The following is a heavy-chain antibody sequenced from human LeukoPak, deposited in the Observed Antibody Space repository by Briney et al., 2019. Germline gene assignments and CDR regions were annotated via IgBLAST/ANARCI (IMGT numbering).Heavy chain of an antibody. V-gene: IGHV1-2*04. J-gene: IGHJ6*02. D-gene: IGHD6-19*01. Sequence: ASVKVSCKASGYTFTSYGISWVRQAPGQGLEWMGWINPNSGGTNYAQKFQGWVTMTRDTSISTAYMELSRLRSDDTAVYYCASKSSGWFDDYYGMDVWGQGTTVTVSS. CDR3: ASKSSGWFDDYYGMDV. CDR1: GYTFTSYG. CDR2: INPNSGGT.